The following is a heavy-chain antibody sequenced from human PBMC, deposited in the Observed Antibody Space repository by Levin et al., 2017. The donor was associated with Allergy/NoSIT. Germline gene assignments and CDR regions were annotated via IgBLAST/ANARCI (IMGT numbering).Heavy chain of an antibody. V-gene: IGHV3-72*01. J-gene: IGHJ4*02. D-gene: IGHD3-10*01. CDR1: GFTFSDYY. Sequence: GESLKISCATSGFTFSDYYMDWVRQAPGKGLEWVGRTKNKANSYTTLYAASVQGRFTVSRDDSKNSLFLQMNSLRTEDTAVYYCVRLRRGSGIYYFLDYWGQGTPVNVSS. CDR2: TKNKANSYTT. CDR3: VRLRRGSGIYYFLDY.